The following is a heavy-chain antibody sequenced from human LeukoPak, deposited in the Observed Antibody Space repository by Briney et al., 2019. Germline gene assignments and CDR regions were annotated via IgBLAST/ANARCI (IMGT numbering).Heavy chain of an antibody. J-gene: IGHJ4*02. V-gene: IGHV3-23*01. CDR1: GFTFSSYS. D-gene: IGHD6-13*01. Sequence: SGGSLRLSCAASGFTFSSYSMNWVRQAPGKGLEWVSVISGSGGSTNYADSVKGRFIISRDNSRNTLFLQMNSLRAEDTAVYYCAKHHYSSSRDYFDYWGQGTLVTVSS. CDR3: AKHHYSSSRDYFDY. CDR2: ISGSGGST.